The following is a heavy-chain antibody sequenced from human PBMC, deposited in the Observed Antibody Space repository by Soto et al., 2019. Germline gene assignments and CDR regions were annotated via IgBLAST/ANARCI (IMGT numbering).Heavy chain of an antibody. J-gene: IGHJ6*02. Sequence: QVQLVQSGAEVKKPGASVKVSCKASGYTFTSYGISWVRQAPGQGLEWMGWISAYNGNTNYAQKLQGRVTMTTDTSTSTAYMERRSLRSDDTAVYYCAREYSSGWYTYYYYGMDVWGQGTTVTVSS. D-gene: IGHD6-19*01. CDR3: AREYSSGWYTYYYYGMDV. CDR1: GYTFTSYG. CDR2: ISAYNGNT. V-gene: IGHV1-18*04.